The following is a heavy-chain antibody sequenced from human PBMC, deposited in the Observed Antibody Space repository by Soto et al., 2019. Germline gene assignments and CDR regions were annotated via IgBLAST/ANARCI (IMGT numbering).Heavy chain of an antibody. Sequence: SGPTLVNPTQTLTLTCTFSGFSLSTSGVGVGWIRQPPGKALEWLALIYWNDDERYSPSLKSRLTISKDTSKNQVVLTMTNMDPVDTATYYCAHRRYSGSYFFPFDYWGQGTLVTVSS. D-gene: IGHD1-26*01. CDR2: IYWNDDE. J-gene: IGHJ4*02. V-gene: IGHV2-5*01. CDR1: GFSLSTSGVG. CDR3: AHRRYSGSYFFPFDY.